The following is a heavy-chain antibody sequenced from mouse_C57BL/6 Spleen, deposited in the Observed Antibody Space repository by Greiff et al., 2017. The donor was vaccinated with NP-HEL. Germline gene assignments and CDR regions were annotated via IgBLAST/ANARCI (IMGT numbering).Heavy chain of an antibody. J-gene: IGHJ2*01. CDR2: ISSGSSTI. V-gene: IGHV5-17*01. CDR1: GFTFSDYG. CDR3: ARDGLYDYDDGFFDY. D-gene: IGHD2-4*01. Sequence: EVQLVESGGGLVKPGGSLKLSCAASGFTFSDYGMHWVRQAPEKGLEWVAYISSGSSTIYYADTVKGRFTISRDNAKNTLFLQMTSLRSEDTAMYYCARDGLYDYDDGFFDYWGQGTTLTVSS.